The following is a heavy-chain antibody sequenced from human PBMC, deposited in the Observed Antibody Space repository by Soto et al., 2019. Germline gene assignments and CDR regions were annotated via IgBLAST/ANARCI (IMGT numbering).Heavy chain of an antibody. J-gene: IGHJ4*02. CDR1: GGSISSGGYY. Sequence: SETLSLTCTVSGGSISSGGYYWSWIRQHPGKGLEWIGYIYYSGSTYYNPSLKSRVTISVDTSKNQFSLKLSSVTAADTAVYYCASSYSYYYDSSGSYPIQWGQGTLVTV. V-gene: IGHV4-31*03. CDR3: ASSYSYYYDSSGSYPIQ. CDR2: IYYSGST. D-gene: IGHD3-22*01.